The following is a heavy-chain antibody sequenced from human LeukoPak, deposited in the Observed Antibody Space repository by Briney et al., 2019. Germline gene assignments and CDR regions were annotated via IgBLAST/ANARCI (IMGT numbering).Heavy chain of an antibody. CDR2: IYYSGST. D-gene: IGHD3-10*01. J-gene: IGHJ5*02. Sequence: PSETLSLTCIVSGGSISSYYWSWIRQPPGKGLEWIGYIYYSGSTYYNPSLKSRVTISIDTSKNQFSLKLSSVTAADTAVYYCARDYGSGSTNWFYPWGQGTLVTVSS. CDR3: ARDYGSGSTNWFYP. V-gene: IGHV4-59*01. CDR1: GGSISSYY.